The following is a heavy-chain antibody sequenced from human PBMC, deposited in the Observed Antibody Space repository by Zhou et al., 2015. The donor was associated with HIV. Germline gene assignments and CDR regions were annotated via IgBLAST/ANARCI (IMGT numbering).Heavy chain of an antibody. CDR2: IYPNSGNT. CDR3: ARNSFD. CDR1: GYIFTDYY. V-gene: IGHV1-2*02. Sequence: QVQLVQSEPEMREPGASMKVSCKTSGYIFTDYYIHWVRQAPGQGLEWMGWIYPNSGNTNYAQKFRGRVTMTSDTSITSVYMELSSLRSDDTAVYYCARNSFD. D-gene: IGHD1-7*01. J-gene: IGHJ2*01.